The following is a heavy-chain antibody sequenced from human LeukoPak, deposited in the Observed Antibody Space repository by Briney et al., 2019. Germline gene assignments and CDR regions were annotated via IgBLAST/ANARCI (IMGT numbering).Heavy chain of an antibody. CDR1: GYTFTGYY. CDR2: INPNSGGT. D-gene: IGHD2-15*01. J-gene: IGHJ5*02. CDR3: ARDWGPGYCSGGSCYSYWFDP. V-gene: IGHV1-2*02. Sequence: ASVKVSCKASGYTFTGYYMHWVRQAPGQGLEWMGWINPNSGGTNYAQKFQGRVTMTRDTSISTAYMELSRLRSDDTAVYYCARDWGPGYCSGGSCYSYWFDPWGQGTLVTVSS.